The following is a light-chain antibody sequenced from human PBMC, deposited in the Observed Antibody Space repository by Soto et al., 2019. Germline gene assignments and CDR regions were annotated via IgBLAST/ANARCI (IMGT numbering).Light chain of an antibody. CDR1: SSDVGGYNY. V-gene: IGLV2-8*01. Sequence: QSALTQPPSESGCPGQSVTISCTGTSSDVGGYNYVSWYQQHPGKAPKLMIYEVSKRPSGVPDRFSGSKSGNTASLTVSGLQAEDEADYYCSSYAGSNNYVFGTGTKLTVL. J-gene: IGLJ1*01. CDR3: SSYAGSNNYV. CDR2: EVS.